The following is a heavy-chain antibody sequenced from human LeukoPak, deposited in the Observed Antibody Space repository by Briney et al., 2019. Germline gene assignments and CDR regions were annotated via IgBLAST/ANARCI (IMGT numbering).Heavy chain of an antibody. Sequence: GASVKVSCKASGYTFTSYYMHWVRQAPGQGREGIGIINPSGGSTSYAQKFQGRVTMTRDTSTSTVYMELSSLRSEDTAVYYCAREGMYGSGSYWGQGTLVTVSS. CDR3: AREGMYGSGSY. CDR1: GYTFTSYY. CDR2: INPSGGST. V-gene: IGHV1-46*03. D-gene: IGHD3-10*01. J-gene: IGHJ4*02.